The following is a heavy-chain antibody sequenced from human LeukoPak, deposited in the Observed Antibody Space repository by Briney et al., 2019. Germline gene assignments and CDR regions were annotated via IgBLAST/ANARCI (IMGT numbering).Heavy chain of an antibody. Sequence: GESLKISCKGSGYSFTSYWIGWVRQMPGKGLEWIGIIYPGDSDTRYSPSFQGQVTISADKSISTAYLQWSSLEASDSAMYYCARRHYYYDRSGFYYYFDTWGQGTQVTVTS. CDR3: ARRHYYYDRSGFYYYFDT. J-gene: IGHJ4*02. CDR2: IYPGDSDT. CDR1: GYSFTSYW. D-gene: IGHD3-22*01. V-gene: IGHV5-51*01.